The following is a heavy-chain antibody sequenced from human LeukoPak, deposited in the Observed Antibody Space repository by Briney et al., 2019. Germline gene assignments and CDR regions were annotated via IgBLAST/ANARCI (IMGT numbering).Heavy chain of an antibody. D-gene: IGHD3-10*01. CDR2: IYPGDSDT. V-gene: IGHV5-51*01. CDR3: ARRYYGSGSYYNWFDP. J-gene: IGHJ5*02. Sequence: GESLKIACKGSGYSFTSYWIGWVRQMPGKDLEWMGIIYPGDSDTRYSPSFQGQVTISADKSISTAYLQWSSLKASDTAMYYCARRYYGSGSYYNWFDPWGQGTLVTVSS. CDR1: GYSFTSYW.